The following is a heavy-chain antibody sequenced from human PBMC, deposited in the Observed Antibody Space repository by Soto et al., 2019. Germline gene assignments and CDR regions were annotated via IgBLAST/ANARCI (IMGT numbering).Heavy chain of an antibody. CDR3: ARASVDTAMAHYYYGMDV. CDR1: GFTLSSYW. CDR2: INSDGSST. Sequence: GGSLRLSCAASGFTLSSYWMHWVRQAPGKGLVWVSRINSDGSSTSYADSVKGRFTISRDNAKNTLYLQMNSLRAEDTAVYYCARASVDTAMAHYYYGMDVWGQGTTVTVSS. D-gene: IGHD5-18*01. V-gene: IGHV3-74*01. J-gene: IGHJ6*02.